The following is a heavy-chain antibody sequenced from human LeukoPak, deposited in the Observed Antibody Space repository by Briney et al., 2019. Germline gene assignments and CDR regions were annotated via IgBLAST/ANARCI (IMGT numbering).Heavy chain of an antibody. Sequence: GASVKVSCKASVYTFIRYLMHWVRQAPRQEVEWMGWLNPNSGGTNYAQKFQGRVTMTRDTPISTAYMELSRLRSDDTAVYYWARDLLTAAGGGYWGQGTLVTVSS. CDR3: ARDLLTAAGGGY. CDR1: VYTFIRYL. V-gene: IGHV1-2*02. CDR2: LNPNSGGT. D-gene: IGHD6-13*01. J-gene: IGHJ4*02.